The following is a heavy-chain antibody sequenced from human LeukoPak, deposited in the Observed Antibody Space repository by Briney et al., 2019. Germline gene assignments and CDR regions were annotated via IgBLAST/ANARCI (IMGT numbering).Heavy chain of an antibody. V-gene: IGHV3-30*18. CDR2: ISYDGSNK. D-gene: IGHD6-19*01. J-gene: IGHJ4*02. CDR1: GFTFSDYY. CDR3: AKESSGWSYFDY. Sequence: GGSLRLSCAASGFTFSDYYMSWIRQAPGKGLEWVAVISYDGSNKYYADSVKGRFTISRDNSKNTLYLQMNSLRAEDTAVYYCAKESSGWSYFDYWGQGTLVTVSS.